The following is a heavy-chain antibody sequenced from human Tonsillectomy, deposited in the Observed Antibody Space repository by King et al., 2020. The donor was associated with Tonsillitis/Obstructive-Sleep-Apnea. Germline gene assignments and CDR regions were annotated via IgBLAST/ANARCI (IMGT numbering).Heavy chain of an antibody. CDR2: IYYSGST. CDR1: GGSISSGGYY. CDR3: AVHIVVVPAASYFDY. Sequence: PLQESGPGLVKPSQTLSLTCTVSGGSISSGGYYWSWIRQHPGKGLEWIGYIYYSGSTYYNPSLKSRVTISVDTSKNQFSLKLSSVTAADTAVYYCAVHIVVVPAASYFDYWGQGTLVTVSS. J-gene: IGHJ4*02. V-gene: IGHV4-31*03. D-gene: IGHD2-2*01.